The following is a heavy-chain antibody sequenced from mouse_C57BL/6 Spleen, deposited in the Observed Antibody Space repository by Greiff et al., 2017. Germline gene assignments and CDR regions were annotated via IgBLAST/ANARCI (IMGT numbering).Heavy chain of an antibody. CDR1: GYTFTSYW. Sequence: VQLQQPGAELVKPGASVKLSCKASGYTFTSYWMHWVKQRPGQGLEWIGMIHPNSGSTNYNEKFKSKATLTVDKSSSTAYMQLSSLTSEDSAVYYCARGITTVGVVYYFAMDYWGQGTSVTVSS. V-gene: IGHV1-64*01. D-gene: IGHD1-1*01. CDR3: ARGITTVGVVYYFAMDY. CDR2: IHPNSGST. J-gene: IGHJ4*01.